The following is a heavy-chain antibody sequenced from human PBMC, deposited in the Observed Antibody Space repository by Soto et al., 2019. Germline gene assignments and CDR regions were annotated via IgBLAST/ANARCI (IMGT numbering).Heavy chain of an antibody. V-gene: IGHV4-59*01. Sequence: SETLSLTCTVSGGSISSYYWSWIRQPPGKGLEWIGYIYYSGSTNYNPSLKSRVTISVDTSKNQFSLKLSSVTAADTAVYYCARDPLDWLDPWGQGTLVTVS. J-gene: IGHJ5*02. CDR1: GGSISSYY. CDR2: IYYSGST. CDR3: ARDPLDWLDP.